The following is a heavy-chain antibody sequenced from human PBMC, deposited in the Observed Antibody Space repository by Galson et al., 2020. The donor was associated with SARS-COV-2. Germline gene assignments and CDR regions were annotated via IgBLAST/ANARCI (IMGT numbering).Heavy chain of an antibody. Sequence: SETLSLTCAVYGGSFSGYYWSWIRQPPGKGLEWIGEINHSGSTNYNPSLKSRVTISVDTSKNQFSLKLSSVTAADTAVYYCARNGGNSDPYNWFDPWGQGTLVTVSS. CDR3: ARNGGNSDPYNWFDP. CDR2: INHSGST. CDR1: GGSFSGYY. J-gene: IGHJ5*02. D-gene: IGHD2-21*02. V-gene: IGHV4-34*01.